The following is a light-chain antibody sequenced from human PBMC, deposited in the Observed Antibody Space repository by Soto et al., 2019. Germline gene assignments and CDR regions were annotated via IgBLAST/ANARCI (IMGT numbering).Light chain of an antibody. CDR2: DAS. Sequence: DIQVTQSPSTLSASVGNRVTITCRASQSINRYLVWYQQKPGKAPKLLIYDASSLESGVPSRFSGSGSGTEFTLTISSLQPDDFATYYCQQYQSHPSCTFGQGTKLEIE. CDR1: QSINRY. V-gene: IGKV1-5*01. CDR3: QQYQSHPSCT. J-gene: IGKJ2*02.